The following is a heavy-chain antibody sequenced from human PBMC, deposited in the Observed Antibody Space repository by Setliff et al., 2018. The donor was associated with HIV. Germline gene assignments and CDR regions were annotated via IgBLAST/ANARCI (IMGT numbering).Heavy chain of an antibody. J-gene: IGHJ4*02. Sequence: GGSLRLSCATSGFIFTDYDMNWVRQVPGKGLEWISHISDTGRSIHYADSVKGRFTISRDDAKNSLFLQMNSLRVEDTAVYYCTRDGPYYYDTSANYWGQGTLVTVSA. V-gene: IGHV3-48*03. CDR2: ISDTGRSI. CDR1: GFIFTDYD. CDR3: TRDGPYYYDTSANY. D-gene: IGHD3-22*01.